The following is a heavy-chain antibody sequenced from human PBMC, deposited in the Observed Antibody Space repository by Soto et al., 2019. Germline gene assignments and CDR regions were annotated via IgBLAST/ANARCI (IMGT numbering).Heavy chain of an antibody. J-gene: IGHJ3*02. CDR2: IRSKGNNYAT. CDR1: GFSFSDTA. V-gene: IGHV3-73*02. Sequence: EVQLVESGGGLVQPGGSLKLSCAASGFSFSDTAIHWVRQASGKGLEWVGRIRSKGNNYATAYAASVKGRFTISRDDSKNTAYLQMNSLKIEDMAVYYCSRHAFDIWGQGTMVTVS. CDR3: SRHAFDI.